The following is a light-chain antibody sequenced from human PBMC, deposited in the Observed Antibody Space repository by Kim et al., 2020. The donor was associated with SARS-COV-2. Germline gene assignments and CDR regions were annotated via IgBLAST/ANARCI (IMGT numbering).Light chain of an antibody. Sequence: VELDGTPSSGHSSYAIAWQQQQPEKGPRYVMKLNRDGSHSKGDGVPDRFSGSSSGAERYLTISGLPSEDEADYYCQAWGTGLNWVFGGGTQLTVL. CDR1: SGHSSYA. CDR2: LNRDGSH. V-gene: IGLV4-69*01. J-gene: IGLJ3*02. CDR3: QAWGTGLNWV.